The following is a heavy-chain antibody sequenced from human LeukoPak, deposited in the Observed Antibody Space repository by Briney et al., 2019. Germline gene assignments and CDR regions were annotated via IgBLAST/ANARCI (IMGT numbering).Heavy chain of an antibody. CDR3: ARDNWIDC. J-gene: IGHJ5*01. CDR1: GFTFSKYS. Sequence: PGGSLRLSCAASGFTFSKYSVTWVRQAPGKGLEWVSFIGTSSTPIYYADSVKGRFTISRDNTKNSLYLQMNSLKVEDTAIYYCARDNWIDCWGQGTLVTVSS. CDR2: IGTSSTPI. V-gene: IGHV3-48*04.